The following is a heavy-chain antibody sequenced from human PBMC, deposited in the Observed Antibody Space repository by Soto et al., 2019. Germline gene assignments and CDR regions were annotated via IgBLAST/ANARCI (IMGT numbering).Heavy chain of an antibody. V-gene: IGHV2-5*02. CDR2: KYWDDDT. CDR3: ARTPSDSADYKRGAGYFVF. CDR1: GFSLSTNRVA. D-gene: IGHD3-3*01. J-gene: IGHJ2*01. Sequence: QITLKESGPTLVKPTQTLTLTCSFSGFSLSTNRVAVAWIRQPPGKALECLALKYWDDDTRYSPSLKTRLSSNDDTSKNQVVLKMTNMDPADTTTYFCARTPSDSADYKRGAGYFVFWGPGTRGTVSS.